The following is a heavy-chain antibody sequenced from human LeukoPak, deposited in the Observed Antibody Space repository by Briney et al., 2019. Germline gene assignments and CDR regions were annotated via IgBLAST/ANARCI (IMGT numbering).Heavy chain of an antibody. CDR2: IYYSGST. J-gene: IGHJ6*02. CDR3: ARYDYYYGMDV. V-gene: IGHV4-59*01. CDR1: GGSISSYY. Sequence: SETLSLTCTVSGGSISSYYWSWLRQPPGKGLEWIGYIYYSGSTNYNPSLKSRVTISVDTSKNQFSLKLSSVTAADTAVYYCARYDYYYGMDVWGQGTTVTVSS.